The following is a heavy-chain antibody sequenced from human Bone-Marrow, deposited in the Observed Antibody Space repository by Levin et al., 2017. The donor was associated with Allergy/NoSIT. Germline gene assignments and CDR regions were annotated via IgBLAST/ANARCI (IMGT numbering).Heavy chain of an antibody. CDR3: ARVQRVSMAAGTLYFDY. J-gene: IGHJ4*02. V-gene: IGHV1-69*13. Sequence: PLASVKVSCKASGGTFSSYAISWVRQAPGQGLEWMGGIIPIFGTANYAQKFQGRVTITADESTSTAYMELSSLRSEDTAVDYCARVQRVSMAAGTLYFDYWGQGTLVTVSS. CDR2: IIPIFGTA. CDR1: GGTFSSYA. D-gene: IGHD6-13*01.